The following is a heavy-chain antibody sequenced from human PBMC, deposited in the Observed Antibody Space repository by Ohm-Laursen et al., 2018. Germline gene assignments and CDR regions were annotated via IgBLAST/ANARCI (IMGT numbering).Heavy chain of an antibody. CDR2: FSYDGSDK. D-gene: IGHD3-9*01. V-gene: IGHV3-30*18. CDR1: GLTVSSNY. Sequence: SLRLSCAASGLTVSSNYMSWVRQTPGKGLEWVAVFSYDGSDKHYADSVKGRFTISRDNSKNTLDLQMNSLRPEDTAVYYCVKESSTGYYRTADYWGQGTLVTVSS. CDR3: VKESSTGYYRTADY. J-gene: IGHJ4*02.